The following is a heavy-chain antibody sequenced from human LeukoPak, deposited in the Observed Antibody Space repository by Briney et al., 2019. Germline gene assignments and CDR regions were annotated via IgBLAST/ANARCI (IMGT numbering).Heavy chain of an antibody. CDR2: INPNSGGT. D-gene: IGHD3-16*02. CDR1: GYTFKDYY. Sequence: GASVKVSCKAFGYTFKDYYIHWLRQAPGQGLEWMGWINPNSGGTNYAQKFQGRVTMTRDTSISTAYMELSRLRSDDTAVYYCATPTYDYVWGSYRHRKYHFDYWGQGTLVTVSS. V-gene: IGHV1-2*02. J-gene: IGHJ4*02. CDR3: ATPTYDYVWGSYRHRKYHFDY.